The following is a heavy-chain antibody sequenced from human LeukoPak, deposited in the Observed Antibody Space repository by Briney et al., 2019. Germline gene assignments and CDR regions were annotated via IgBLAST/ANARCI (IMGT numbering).Heavy chain of an antibody. CDR1: GGSFSGYY. D-gene: IGHD4-17*01. CDR2: INHSGST. Sequence: SETLSLTCAVYGGSFSGYYWSWIRQPPGKGLEWIGEINHSGSTNYNPSLKSRVTISVDTSKNQFSLKLSSVTAADTAVYYCATYGVDDWFDPWGQGTLVTVSS. V-gene: IGHV4-34*01. J-gene: IGHJ5*02. CDR3: ATYGVDDWFDP.